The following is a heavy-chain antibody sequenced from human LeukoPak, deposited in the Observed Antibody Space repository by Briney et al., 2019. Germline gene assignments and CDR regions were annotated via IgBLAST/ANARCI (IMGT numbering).Heavy chain of an antibody. J-gene: IGHJ4*02. V-gene: IGHV4-34*01. CDR2: INHSGST. CDR3: WGIWSSSWYYFDY. CDR1: GGSFSGYY. Sequence: SETLSLTCAVYGGSFSGYYWSWIRQPPGKGLEWIGEINHSGSTNYNPSLKSRVTISVDKSKNQFSLKLSSVTAADTAVYYCWGIWSSSWYYFDYWGQGSMVTVSS. D-gene: IGHD6-13*01.